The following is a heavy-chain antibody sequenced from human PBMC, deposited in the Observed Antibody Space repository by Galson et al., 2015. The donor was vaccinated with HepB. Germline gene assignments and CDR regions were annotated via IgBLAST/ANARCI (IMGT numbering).Heavy chain of an antibody. CDR1: GFTFSSYA. Sequence: SLRLSCAASGFTFSSYAMHWVRQAPGKGLEWVAVISYDGSNKYYADSVKGRFTISRDNSKNTLYLQMNSLRAEDTAVYYCARPAGYSYVAVGYWGQGTLVTVSS. J-gene: IGHJ4*02. CDR3: ARPAGYSYVAVGY. D-gene: IGHD5-18*01. V-gene: IGHV3-30-3*01. CDR2: ISYDGSNK.